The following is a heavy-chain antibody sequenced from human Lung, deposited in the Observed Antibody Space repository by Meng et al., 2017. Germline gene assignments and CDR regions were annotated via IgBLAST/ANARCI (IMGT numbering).Heavy chain of an antibody. CDR3: ARGPTTMAHDFDY. V-gene: IGHV4-34*01. Sequence: QARLQQGGAGLLKPSATLSITCVVAGGYYSDYYWSWIRQPPGKGLEWIGEINHSGSTNYNPSLESRATIAVDTSQNNLSLKLSSVTAADSAVYYCARGPTTMAHDFDYWGQGTLVTVSS. CDR2: INHSGST. J-gene: IGHJ4*02. D-gene: IGHD4-11*01. CDR1: GGYYSDYY.